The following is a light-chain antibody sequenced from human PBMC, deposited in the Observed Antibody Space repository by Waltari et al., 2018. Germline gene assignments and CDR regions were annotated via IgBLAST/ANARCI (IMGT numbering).Light chain of an antibody. Sequence: QSALTQPASVSGSPGQSITISCTGTSSDVGGYNYVSWYQQHPGKAPKLMIYEVINRPSGVSNRFSGSKSGHTASLTISGLQAEDEADYYCSSYTSSSTPLYVFGTGTKVTVL. V-gene: IGLV2-14*01. CDR3: SSYTSSSTPLYV. CDR1: SSDVGGYNY. CDR2: EVI. J-gene: IGLJ1*01.